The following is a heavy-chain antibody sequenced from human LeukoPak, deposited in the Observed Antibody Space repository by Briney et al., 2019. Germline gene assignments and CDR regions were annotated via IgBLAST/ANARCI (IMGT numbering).Heavy chain of an antibody. CDR1: GGSISGYY. Sequence: PSETLSLTCTVSGGSISGYYWSWIRQPPGKGLEWIGYIFYTGSTNYSPSLKSRVTISADTSKNQFSLRLSSVTAADTAVYYCARYDPTTMVACDYWGQGSLVTVSS. CDR3: ARYDPTTMVACDY. CDR2: IFYTGST. J-gene: IGHJ4*02. D-gene: IGHD5-18*01. V-gene: IGHV4-59*01.